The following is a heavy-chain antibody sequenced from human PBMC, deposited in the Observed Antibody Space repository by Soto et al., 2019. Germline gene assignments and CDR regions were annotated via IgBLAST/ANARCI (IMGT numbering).Heavy chain of an antibody. CDR2: IIPIFGTA. CDR3: ARGYYYDSSGIQFIPYYGMDV. CDR1: GGTFSSYA. J-gene: IGHJ6*02. Sequence: SVKVSCKASGGTFSSYAISWVRQAPGQGLEWMGGIIPIFGTANYAQKFQGRVTITADESTSTAYMELSSLRSEDTAVYYCARGYYYDSSGIQFIPYYGMDVWGQGTAVTVSS. V-gene: IGHV1-69*13. D-gene: IGHD3-22*01.